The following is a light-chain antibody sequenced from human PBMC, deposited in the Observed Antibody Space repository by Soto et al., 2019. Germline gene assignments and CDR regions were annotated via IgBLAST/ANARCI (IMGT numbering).Light chain of an antibody. Sequence: DIQMTQSPSTLSASVGDRVTITCRASQSINSWLAWYQQKPGKVPKLLIYQASSLESGVPSRFSGSGSGTEFTLTISSLQTEDFATYYCQLYSVYSSWTFGQGTKVDIK. V-gene: IGKV1-5*03. CDR3: QLYSVYSSWT. CDR1: QSINSW. J-gene: IGKJ1*01. CDR2: QAS.